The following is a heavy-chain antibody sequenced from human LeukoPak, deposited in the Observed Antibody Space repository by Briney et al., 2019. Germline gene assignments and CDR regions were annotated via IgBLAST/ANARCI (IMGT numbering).Heavy chain of an antibody. CDR2: VDPEDGET. CDR3: ATGRVGDTCCWFDP. D-gene: IGHD1-26*01. CDR1: GYTFTDYY. V-gene: IGHV1-69-2*01. Sequence: ASVKISCKVSGYTFTDYYMHWVQQAPGKGLEWMGLVDPEDGETIYAEKFQGRVTITADTSTDTAYMELSSLRSEDTAVYYCATGRVGDTCCWFDPWGQGTLVTVSS. J-gene: IGHJ5*02.